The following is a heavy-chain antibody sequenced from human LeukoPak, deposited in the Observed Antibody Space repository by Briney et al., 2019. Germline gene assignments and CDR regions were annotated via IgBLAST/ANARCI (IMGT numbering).Heavy chain of an antibody. CDR1: GGSISSGSYY. CDR3: ARDPGGGWYYFDY. J-gene: IGHJ4*02. CDR2: IYTSGST. D-gene: IGHD6-19*01. V-gene: IGHV4-61*02. Sequence: PSETLSLTCTASGGSISSGSYYWSWIRQPAGKGLEWIGRIYTSGSTNYNPSLKSRVTISVDTSKNQFSLKLSSVTAADTAVYYCARDPGGGWYYFDYWGQGTLVTVSS.